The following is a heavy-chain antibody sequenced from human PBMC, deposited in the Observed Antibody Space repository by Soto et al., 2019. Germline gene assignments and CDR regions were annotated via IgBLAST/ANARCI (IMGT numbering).Heavy chain of an antibody. J-gene: IGHJ4*02. V-gene: IGHV4-59*01. CDR3: ARDEATVVTSDY. CDR1: GGSISSYY. D-gene: IGHD4-17*01. CDR2: IYYSGST. Sequence: PSETLSLTCTVSGGSISSYYWSWIRQPPGKGLEWIGYIYYSGSTYYNPSLQGRVTMTTDTSTSTAYMELRSLRSDDTAVYYCARDEATVVTSDYWGQGTLVTVSS.